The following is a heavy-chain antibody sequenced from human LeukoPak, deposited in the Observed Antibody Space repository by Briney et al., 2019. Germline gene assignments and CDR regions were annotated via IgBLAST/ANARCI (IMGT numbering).Heavy chain of an antibody. V-gene: IGHV4-39*07. D-gene: IGHD3-10*01. CDR1: SGSISTSNYY. CDR3: ARSYYYGSGSYAPLPRAFDI. Sequence: MPSETLSLTCTVSSGSISTSNYYWGWVRQPPGKGLEWIGEINHSGSTNYNPSLKSRVTISVDTSKNQFSLKLSSVTAADTAVYYCARSYYYGSGSYAPLPRAFDIWGQGTMVTVSS. CDR2: INHSGST. J-gene: IGHJ3*02.